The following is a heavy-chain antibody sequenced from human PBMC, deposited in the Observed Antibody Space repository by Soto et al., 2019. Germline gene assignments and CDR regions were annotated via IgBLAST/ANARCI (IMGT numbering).Heavy chain of an antibody. CDR1: GFTFSTYG. V-gene: IGHV3-30*03. CDR3: ARESSGWPNAFDI. D-gene: IGHD6-19*01. Sequence: GGSLRLSCTPSGFTFSTYGIHWVRQAPGKGLEWVAVVSYDGNNKYYVDSVKGRFTISRDNSKNTLWLQMDSLRAEDTAMYYCARESSGWPNAFDIWGQGTMVTVSS. CDR2: VSYDGNNK. J-gene: IGHJ3*02.